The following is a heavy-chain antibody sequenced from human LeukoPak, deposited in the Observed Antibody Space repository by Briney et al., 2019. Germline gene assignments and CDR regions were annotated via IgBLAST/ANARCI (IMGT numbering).Heavy chain of an antibody. J-gene: IGHJ4*02. Sequence: KPSETLSLTCTVPGGSISSYYWSWIRQPPGKGLEWIGYIYYSGSTNYNPSLKSRVTISVDTSKNQFSLKLSSVTAADTAVYYCARAGRFGELPYDYWGQGTLVTVSS. CDR2: IYYSGST. V-gene: IGHV4-59*08. CDR3: ARAGRFGELPYDY. D-gene: IGHD3-10*01. CDR1: GGSISSYY.